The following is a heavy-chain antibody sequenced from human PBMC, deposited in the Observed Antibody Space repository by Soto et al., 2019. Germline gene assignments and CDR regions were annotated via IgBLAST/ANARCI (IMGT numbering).Heavy chain of an antibody. CDR2: ISRNSDSI. CDR1: GFTFDDYA. D-gene: IGHD6-19*01. CDR3: AKVAVAGTSYYYYYMDV. J-gene: IGHJ6*03. V-gene: IGHV3-9*01. Sequence: EVQLVESGGGLVQPGRSLRLSCAASGFTFDDYAMHWVRQAPGKGLEWVSGISRNSDSIGYADSVKDRFTISRDNAKNSLYLQMNSLRAEDTALYYCAKVAVAGTSYYYYYMDVWGKGTTVTVSS.